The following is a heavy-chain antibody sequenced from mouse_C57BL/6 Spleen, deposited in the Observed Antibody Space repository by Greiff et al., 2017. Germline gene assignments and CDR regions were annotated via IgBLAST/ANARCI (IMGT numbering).Heavy chain of an antibody. J-gene: IGHJ2*01. V-gene: IGHV1-52*01. CDR2: IDPSDSET. D-gene: IGHD1-1*01. CDR1: GYTFTSYW. CDR3: ARNFPYCDGSSPYYFDY. Sequence: QVQLKQPGAELVRPGSSVKLSCKASGYTFTSYWMHWVKQRPIQGLEWIGNIDPSDSETHYNQKFKDKATLTVDKSSSTAYMQLSSLTSEDSAVYYCARNFPYCDGSSPYYFDYWGQGTTLTVSS.